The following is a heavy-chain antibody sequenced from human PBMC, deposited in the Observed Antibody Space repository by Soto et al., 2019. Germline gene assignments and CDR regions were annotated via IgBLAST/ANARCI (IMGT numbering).Heavy chain of an antibody. Sequence: EVQLLESGGGLVQPGESPRLSCTTSGFTFSRYAMSWVRQAPGKGLEWVSTFSEDGVNTYYADSVKGRLTISRDNSEKTVYLQMNSLRVEDTAVYYCARGGTGNVDFWGQGTLVTVSS. D-gene: IGHD1-1*01. CDR2: FSEDGVNT. CDR1: GFTFSRYA. CDR3: ARGGTGNVDF. V-gene: IGHV3-23*01. J-gene: IGHJ4*02.